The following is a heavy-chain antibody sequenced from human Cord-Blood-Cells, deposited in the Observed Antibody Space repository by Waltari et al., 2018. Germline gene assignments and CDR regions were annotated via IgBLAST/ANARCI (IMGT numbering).Heavy chain of an antibody. CDR3: ARDREGATGY. Sequence: EVQLVETGGGLIQPGGSLRLSCAASGFTVSSNYMSWVRQAPGKGLEWGSVIDSGGSTYYADSVKGRFTISRDNSKNTLYLQINSLRAEDTAVYYCARDREGATGYWGQGTLVTVSS. CDR1: GFTVSSNY. J-gene: IGHJ4*02. D-gene: IGHD1-26*01. CDR2: IDSGGST. V-gene: IGHV3-53*02.